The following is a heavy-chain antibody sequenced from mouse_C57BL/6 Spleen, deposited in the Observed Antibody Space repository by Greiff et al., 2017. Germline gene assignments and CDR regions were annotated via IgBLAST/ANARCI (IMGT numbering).Heavy chain of an antibody. V-gene: IGHV1-54*01. D-gene: IGHD2-12*01. J-gene: IGHJ2*01. CDR1: GYAFTNYL. Sequence: QVQLKQSGAELVRPGTSVKVSCKASGYAFTNYLIEWVKQRPGQGLEWIGVINPGSGGTYYNEKFKGKAILTADKSSRTAYMQLSSLTSEDSAVYFCAREGVSSTIVTFCDYWGQGTTRTGSS. CDR2: INPGSGGT. CDR3: AREGVSSTIVTFCDY.